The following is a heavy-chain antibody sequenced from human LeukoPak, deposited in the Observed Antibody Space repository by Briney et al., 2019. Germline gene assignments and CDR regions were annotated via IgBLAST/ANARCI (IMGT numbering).Heavy chain of an antibody. D-gene: IGHD6-19*01. V-gene: IGHV1-8*01. Sequence: ASVKVSCKASGYTFTSYDINWVRQATGQGLEWMGWMSPNSGNTGYAQKFQGRVTMTTDTSTSTAYMELRSLRSDDTAVYYCARDPPYSSGWQGKFDYWGQGTLVTVSS. CDR3: ARDPPYSSGWQGKFDY. CDR1: GYTFTSYD. J-gene: IGHJ4*02. CDR2: MSPNSGNT.